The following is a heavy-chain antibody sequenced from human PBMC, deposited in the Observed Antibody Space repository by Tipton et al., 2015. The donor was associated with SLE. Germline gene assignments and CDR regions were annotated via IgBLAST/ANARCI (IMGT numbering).Heavy chain of an antibody. J-gene: IGHJ4*02. Sequence: TLSLTCTVSGASVSSSVYSWGWIRQPPGKGLQWIGAMFYTGSAHYNPSLKGRVAISVDTSKNQFSLKLRSVTAADTAVYYCARCGGNFYALGYWGQGTLVTVSS. V-gene: IGHV4-39*07. D-gene: IGHD1-26*01. CDR1: GASVSSSVYS. CDR3: ARCGGNFYALGY. CDR2: MFYTGSA.